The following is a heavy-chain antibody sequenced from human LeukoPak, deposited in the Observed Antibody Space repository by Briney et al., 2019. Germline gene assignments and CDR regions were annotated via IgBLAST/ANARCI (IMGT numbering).Heavy chain of an antibody. Sequence: GGPLRLSCAASGFTFNNYATSWVRQAPGKGLEWVSLIRGSTYYADSVKGRFTISRDNSQNTLYLQMNSLRAEDTALYYCAKDLGGSTDYWGQGTLVTVSS. CDR1: GFTFNNYA. CDR3: AKDLGGSTDY. V-gene: IGHV3-23*01. D-gene: IGHD5-12*01. J-gene: IGHJ4*02. CDR2: IRGST.